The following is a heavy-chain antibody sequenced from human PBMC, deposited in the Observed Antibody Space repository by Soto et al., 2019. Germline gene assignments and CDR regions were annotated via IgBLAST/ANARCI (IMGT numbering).Heavy chain of an antibody. CDR2: IYGTGST. Sequence: QVQLQESDPGLVKPSETLSLTCTVSGGSVSSGTYYWTWIRQPPGKGLEWIGYIYGTGSTNYNPSLTCRVNISVDTCRSHCPRRLSPVTAADTAVYYCARAYYYGSGRGRSMDVWGQGTTVTV. CDR1: GGSVSSGTYY. CDR3: ARAYYYGSGRGRSMDV. J-gene: IGHJ6*02. V-gene: IGHV4-61*03. D-gene: IGHD3-10*01.